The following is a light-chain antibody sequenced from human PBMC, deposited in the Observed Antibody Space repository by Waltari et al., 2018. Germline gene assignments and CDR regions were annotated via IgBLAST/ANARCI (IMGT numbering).Light chain of an antibody. CDR3: QAWDSRTAV. Sequence: SYELAQPPSLSVSPGQTATITCSGDHLGTKYGSWDQQKPGQSPILVIFQDHTRPSGIPDRFSGSNSGNTATLTISGTQTMDEADYYCQAWDSRTAVFGGGTRLTVL. J-gene: IGLJ2*01. CDR2: QDH. V-gene: IGLV3-1*01. CDR1: HLGTKY.